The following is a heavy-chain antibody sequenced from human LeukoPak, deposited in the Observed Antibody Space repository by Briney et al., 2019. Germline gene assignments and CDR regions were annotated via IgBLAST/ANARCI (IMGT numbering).Heavy chain of an antibody. CDR2: ISSSGSTI. CDR3: ARGRCSSTSCYTFDP. Sequence: GGSLRLSCAVSGLTFSSYEMNWVRQAPGRGREWVSYISSSGSTIYYADSVKGRFTISRDNAKNSLYLQMNSLRAEDTAVYYCARGRCSSTSCYTFDPWGQGTLVTVSS. J-gene: IGHJ5*02. D-gene: IGHD2-2*02. CDR1: GLTFSSYE. V-gene: IGHV3-48*03.